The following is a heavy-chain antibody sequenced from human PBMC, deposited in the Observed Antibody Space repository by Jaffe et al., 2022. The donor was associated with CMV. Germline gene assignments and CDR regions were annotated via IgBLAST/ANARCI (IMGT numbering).Heavy chain of an antibody. CDR1: GFTFSSYA. CDR2: ISGSGGST. D-gene: IGHD3-22*01. J-gene: IGHJ4*02. Sequence: EVQLLESGGGLVQPGGSLRLSCAASGFTFSSYAMSWVRQAPGKGLEWVSAISGSGGSTYYADSVKGRFTISRDNSKNTLYLQMNSLRAEDTAVYYCAKDGIRYYYDSSGYSHFDYWGQGTLVTVSS. CDR3: AKDGIRYYYDSSGYSHFDY. V-gene: IGHV3-23*01.